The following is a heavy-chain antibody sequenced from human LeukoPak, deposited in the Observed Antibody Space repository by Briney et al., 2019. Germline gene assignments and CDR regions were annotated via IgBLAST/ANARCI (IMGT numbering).Heavy chain of an antibody. V-gene: IGHV1-18*01. J-gene: IGHJ6*03. CDR3: ARQVVATIDYYYYMDV. D-gene: IGHD5-12*01. Sequence: ASVKVSCKASGYTFTSYGISWVRQAPGQGLEWMGWISAYNGNTNYAQKLQGRVTMTTDTSTSTACMELRSLRSDDTAVYYCARQVVATIDYYYYMDVWGKGTTVTISS. CDR1: GYTFTSYG. CDR2: ISAYNGNT.